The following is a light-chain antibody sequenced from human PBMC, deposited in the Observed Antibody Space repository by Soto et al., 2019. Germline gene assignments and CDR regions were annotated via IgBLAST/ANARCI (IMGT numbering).Light chain of an antibody. CDR2: AES. V-gene: IGKV3D-15*01. Sequence: EILLTQFPATLSVSPGERVTLSCRASQGVARTLAWFQQKPGQSPRLLVYAESTRAAGIPARFSGSGSGTEFTLTIISLQSEDVAVYYCQQYKQWPLTFGGGTRVDIK. J-gene: IGKJ4*01. CDR1: QGVART. CDR3: QQYKQWPLT.